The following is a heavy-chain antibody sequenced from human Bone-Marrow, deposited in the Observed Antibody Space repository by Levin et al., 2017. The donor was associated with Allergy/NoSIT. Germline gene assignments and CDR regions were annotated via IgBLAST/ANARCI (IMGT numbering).Heavy chain of an antibody. CDR1: GYTLTGYY. Sequence: PEASVKVSCKASGYTLTGYYIHWVRQAPGQGLEWMGWVNPDSGATNYPQQFQGRVTMTRDTSIITAYMELSRLRSDDTAVYYCARGGRFGDPDVMDVWGQGTTVTVSS. D-gene: IGHD3-10*01. J-gene: IGHJ6*02. CDR3: ARGGRFGDPDVMDV. V-gene: IGHV1-2*02. CDR2: VNPDSGAT.